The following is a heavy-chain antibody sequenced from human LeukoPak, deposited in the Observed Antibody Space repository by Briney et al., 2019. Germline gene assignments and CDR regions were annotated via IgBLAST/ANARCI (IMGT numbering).Heavy chain of an antibody. Sequence: PGGSLNPPWEASEFTFPSYSLTGVRQPPGRGRDGVSGVTSGSGENTFYADSVKGRFTISRDNSKNTLYLQMNSLRVDDTAVYYCVKGGSSSSEGGWGQGTLVTVSS. D-gene: IGHD6-6*01. CDR3: VKGGSSSSEGG. CDR2: VTSGSGENT. J-gene: IGHJ4*02. V-gene: IGHV3-23*01. CDR1: EFTFPSYS.